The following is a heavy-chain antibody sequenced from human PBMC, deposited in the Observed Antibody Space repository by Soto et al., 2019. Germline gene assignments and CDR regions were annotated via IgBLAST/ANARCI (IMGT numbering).Heavy chain of an antibody. CDR1: GGSFSGYY. D-gene: IGHD3-3*01. Sequence: PSETLSLTCAVYGGSFSGYYWSWIRQPPGKRLEWIGEINHSGSTNYNPSLKSRVTISVDTSKNQFSLKLSSVTAADTAVYFCARGGWDFWSGYRRDFDYWGLGTLVTVSS. CDR2: INHSGST. V-gene: IGHV4-34*01. CDR3: ARGGWDFWSGYRRDFDY. J-gene: IGHJ4*02.